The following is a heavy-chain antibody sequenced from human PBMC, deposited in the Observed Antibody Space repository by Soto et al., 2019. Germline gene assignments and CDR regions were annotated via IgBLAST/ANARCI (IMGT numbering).Heavy chain of an antibody. CDR2: INHSGST. V-gene: IGHV4-34*01. CDR3: ARGCRHNLNPD. D-gene: IGHD1-1*01. Sequence: QVQLQQWGAGLLKPSETLSLTCAVYGGSFSGYYWSWIRQPPGKGLEWIGEINHSGSTNYNPSLKSRATISVAPSKNQFSLKLSSVTAADTAVYYCARGCRHNLNPDWGQGTLVTVSS. J-gene: IGHJ4*02. CDR1: GGSFSGYY.